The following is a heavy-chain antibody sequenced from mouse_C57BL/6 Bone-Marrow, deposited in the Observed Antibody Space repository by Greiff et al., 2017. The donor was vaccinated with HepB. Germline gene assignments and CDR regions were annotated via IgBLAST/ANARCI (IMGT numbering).Heavy chain of an antibody. CDR3: ARPVVAETFYFDV. CDR1: GYTFTDYY. V-gene: IGHV1-26*01. CDR2: INPNNGGT. D-gene: IGHD1-1*01. Sequence: EVQLVESGPELVKPGASVKISCKASGYTFTDYYMNWVKQSHGKSLEWIGDINPNNGGTSYNQKFKGKATLTVDKSSSTAYMELRSLTSEDSAVYYCARPVVAETFYFDVWGTGTTVTVSS. J-gene: IGHJ1*03.